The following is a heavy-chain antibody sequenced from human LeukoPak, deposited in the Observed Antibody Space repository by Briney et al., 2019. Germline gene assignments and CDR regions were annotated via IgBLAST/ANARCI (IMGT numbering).Heavy chain of an antibody. J-gene: IGHJ4*02. CDR2: IKSKTDGGTT. V-gene: IGHV3-15*01. D-gene: IGHD4-23*01. Sequence: PGGSLRLSCAVSGFTFSSYAMSWVRQAPGKGLEWVGRIKSKTDGGTTDYAAPVKGRFTISRDDSKNTLYLQMNSLKTEDTAVYYCTTAGWELYYFDYWGQGTLVTVSS. CDR1: GFTFSSYA. CDR3: TTAGWELYYFDY.